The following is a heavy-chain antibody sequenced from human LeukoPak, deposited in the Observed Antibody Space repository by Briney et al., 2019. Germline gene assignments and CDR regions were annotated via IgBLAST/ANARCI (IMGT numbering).Heavy chain of an antibody. D-gene: IGHD6-19*01. Sequence: GGSLRLSCAASGFTFRNYWMSWVRQVPGTGLERVANIKQDGSDRNYVTSVRGRFTISRDNAESSLYLQMNSLRAEDTAVYYCVRNLAVAGTCFDSWGQGTLVTVSS. J-gene: IGHJ4*02. CDR1: GFTFRNYW. V-gene: IGHV3-7*03. CDR3: VRNLAVAGTCFDS. CDR2: IKQDGSDR.